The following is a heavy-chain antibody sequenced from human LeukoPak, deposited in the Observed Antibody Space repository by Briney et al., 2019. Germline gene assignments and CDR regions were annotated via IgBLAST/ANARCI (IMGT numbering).Heavy chain of an antibody. D-gene: IGHD1-26*01. J-gene: IGHJ4*02. CDR2: IHYRGST. CDR1: GGSISSHY. Sequence: SETLSLTCTVSGGSISSHYWSWLRQPPGKGLEWSVYIHYRGSTNYNPSLKSRVTISVDTSKNQFSLKLSSVTAADTAVYYCARGWELGKYIFDYWGQGTLVTVSS. CDR3: ARGWELGKYIFDY. V-gene: IGHV4-59*11.